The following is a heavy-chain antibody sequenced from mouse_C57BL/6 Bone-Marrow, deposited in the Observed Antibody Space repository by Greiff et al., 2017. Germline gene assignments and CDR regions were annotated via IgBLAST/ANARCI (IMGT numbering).Heavy chain of an antibody. J-gene: IGHJ3*01. CDR1: GYTFTSYW. Sequence: VQLQQPGAELVQPGASVKMSCKASGYTFTSYWITWVKQRPGQGLEWIGDIYPGSGSTNYNEKFKSKATLTVDQSSSTAYMQLSSLTSEDSSVYYCSRCQIYYYGSRAFAYWGQGTLVTVSA. V-gene: IGHV1-55*01. D-gene: IGHD1-1*01. CDR3: SRCQIYYYGSRAFAY. CDR2: IYPGSGST.